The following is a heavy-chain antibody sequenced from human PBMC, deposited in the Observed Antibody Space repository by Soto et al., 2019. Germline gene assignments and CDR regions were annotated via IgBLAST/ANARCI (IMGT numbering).Heavy chain of an antibody. Sequence: GGSLRLSCAASGFTFSSYEMNWVRQAPGKGLEWVSYISSSGSTIYYADSVKGRFTISRDNAKNSLYLQMNSLRAEDTAVYYCARFPEGGATIYYFDYWGQGTLVTVSS. J-gene: IGHJ4*02. D-gene: IGHD3-16*01. CDR3: ARFPEGGATIYYFDY. CDR2: ISSSGSTI. V-gene: IGHV3-48*03. CDR1: GFTFSSYE.